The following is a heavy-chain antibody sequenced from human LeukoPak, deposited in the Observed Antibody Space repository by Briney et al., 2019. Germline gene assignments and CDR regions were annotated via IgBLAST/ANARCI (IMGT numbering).Heavy chain of an antibody. CDR3: ARGGYCSGGSFYTPYNWFDP. CDR2: ISSSNIYI. Sequence: GGSLRLSCAASGFTFSGYIMNWVRQAPGKGLEWVSSISSSNIYIYYADSVKGRFTISRDNAKNSLYLQMNSLRAEDTAVYYCARGGYCSGGSFYTPYNWFDPWGQGTLVTVSS. J-gene: IGHJ5*02. D-gene: IGHD2-15*01. V-gene: IGHV3-21*01. CDR1: GFTFSGYI.